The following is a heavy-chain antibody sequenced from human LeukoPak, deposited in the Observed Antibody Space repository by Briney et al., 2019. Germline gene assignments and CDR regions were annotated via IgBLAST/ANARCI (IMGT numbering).Heavy chain of an antibody. J-gene: IGHJ4*02. CDR2: ISGSGGST. V-gene: IGHV3-23*01. CDR1: GFTFSSYA. D-gene: IGHD6-19*01. CDR3: AKDRDSSGWYHYFDY. Sequence: GGSLRLSCAASGFTFSSYAMSWVRQAPGKGLEWVSAISGSGGSTYYADSVKGRFTISRDNSENTLYLQMNSLRAEDTAVYYCAKDRDSSGWYHYFDYWGQGTLVTVSS.